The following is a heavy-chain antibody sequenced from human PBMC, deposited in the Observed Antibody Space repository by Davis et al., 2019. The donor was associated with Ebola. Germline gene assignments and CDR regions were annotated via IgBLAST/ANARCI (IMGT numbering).Heavy chain of an antibody. CDR2: ISYDGSNQ. CDR1: GFPFSSYG. Sequence: GESLKIPCAAPGFPFSSYGMHWVRQAPGKGLAWVAVISYDGSNQYYADSVKGRFTISSDNSKNTLYLQMNSLSAEDTAVYYCARGGELPYYYYYGMDVWGQGTTVTVSS. D-gene: IGHD1-26*01. J-gene: IGHJ6*02. CDR3: ARGGELPYYYYYGMDV. V-gene: IGHV3-30*03.